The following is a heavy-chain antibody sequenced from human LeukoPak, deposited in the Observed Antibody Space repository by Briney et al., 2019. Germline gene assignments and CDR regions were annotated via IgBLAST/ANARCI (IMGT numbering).Heavy chain of an antibody. V-gene: IGHV4-59*01. CDR2: IYYSGST. D-gene: IGHD3-22*01. J-gene: IGHJ3*02. Sequence: PSETLFLTCTVSGGSICSYYWSWIRQPPGKGLEWIGHIYYSGSTNYNPSLKSRVTISVDTSKNQFSLKLSSVTAADTAVYYCARDNPSYYYDSNGYPNDAFDIWGQGTMVTVSS. CDR1: GGSICSYY. CDR3: ARDNPSYYYDSNGYPNDAFDI.